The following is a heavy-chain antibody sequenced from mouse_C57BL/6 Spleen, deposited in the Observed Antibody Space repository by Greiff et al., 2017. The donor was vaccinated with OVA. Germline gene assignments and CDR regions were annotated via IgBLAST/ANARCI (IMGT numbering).Heavy chain of an antibody. J-gene: IGHJ2*01. Sequence: EVQRVESEGGLVQPGSSMKLSCTASGFTFSDYYMAWVRQVPEKGLEWVANINYDGSSTYYLDSLKSRFIISRDNAKNILYLQMSSLKSEDTATYYCARDHYFFDYWGQGTTLTVSS. CDR2: INYDGSST. D-gene: IGHD1-2*01. CDR1: GFTFSDYY. V-gene: IGHV5-16*01. CDR3: ARDHYFFDY.